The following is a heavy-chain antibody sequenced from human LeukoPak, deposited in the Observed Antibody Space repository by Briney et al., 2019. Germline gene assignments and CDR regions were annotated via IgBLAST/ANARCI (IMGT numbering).Heavy chain of an antibody. V-gene: IGHV3-23*01. CDR1: GFTFSSYA. CDR3: AKGKSIFGVAHYYFDY. D-gene: IGHD3-3*01. Sequence: PGGSLRLSCAASGFTFSSYAMSWVRQAPGKGLEWVSAISGSGGSTYYADSVKGRFTISRDNSKNTLYLQMNSLRAEDTAVYYCAKGKSIFGVAHYYFDYWGQGTLVTVSS. CDR2: ISGSGGST. J-gene: IGHJ4*02.